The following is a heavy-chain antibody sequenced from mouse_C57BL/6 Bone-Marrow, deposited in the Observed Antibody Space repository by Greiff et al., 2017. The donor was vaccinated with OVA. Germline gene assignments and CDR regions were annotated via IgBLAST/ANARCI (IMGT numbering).Heavy chain of an antibody. CDR2: IDPSDSYT. Sequence: VQLKESGAELVRPGTSVKVSCKASGYAFTNYLIEWVKQRPGQGLEWIGVIDPSDSYTNYNQKFKGKATLTVDTSSSTAYMQLSSLTSEDSAVYYCARFYYGSSHWYFDVWGTGTTVTVSS. CDR3: ARFYYGSSHWYFDV. V-gene: IGHV1-59*01. J-gene: IGHJ1*03. D-gene: IGHD1-1*01. CDR1: GYAFTNYL.